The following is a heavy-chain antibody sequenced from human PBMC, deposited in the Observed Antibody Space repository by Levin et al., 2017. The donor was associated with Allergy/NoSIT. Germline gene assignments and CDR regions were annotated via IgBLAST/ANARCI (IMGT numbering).Heavy chain of an antibody. Sequence: EASVKVSCKASGYTFTSYDIVWVRQATGQGLEWMGWMNPNSGVTVYAQAFQGRVSMTADTTINVAYMELGSLRSEDTAVYYCASPFPWTRYYGMDVWGLGTTVTVSS. D-gene: IGHD3/OR15-3a*01. CDR2: MNPNSGVT. CDR3: ASPFPWTRYYGMDV. CDR1: GYTFTSYD. J-gene: IGHJ6*02. V-gene: IGHV1-8*01.